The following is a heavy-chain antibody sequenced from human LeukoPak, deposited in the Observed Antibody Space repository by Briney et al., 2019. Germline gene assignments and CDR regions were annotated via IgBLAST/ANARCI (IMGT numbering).Heavy chain of an antibody. CDR2: INHSGST. CDR3: ARGQRFLTTVTTGGWFDP. V-gene: IGHV4-34*01. J-gene: IGHJ5*02. Sequence: SSETLSLTCAVYGGSFSGYYWSWIRQPPGKGLEWIGEINHSGSTNYNPSLKSRVTISVDTSKNQFSLKLSSLTAADTAVYYCARGQRFLTTVTTGGWFDPWGQGTLVTVSS. D-gene: IGHD4-17*01. CDR1: GGSFSGYY.